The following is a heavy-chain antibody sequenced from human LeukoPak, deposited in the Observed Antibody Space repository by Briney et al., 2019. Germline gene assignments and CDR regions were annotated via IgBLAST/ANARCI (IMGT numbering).Heavy chain of an antibody. V-gene: IGHV4-59*01. D-gene: IGHD3-3*01. CDR2: IYYSGST. Sequence: SETLSLTCTVSGGSISSYYWSWIRQPPGKGLEWIGYIYYSGSTNYNPSLKSRVTISVDTSKNQFSLKLSSVTAADTAVYYCARVTRGAFDIWGQGTMVTVSS. J-gene: IGHJ3*02. CDR1: GGSISSYY. CDR3: ARVTRGAFDI.